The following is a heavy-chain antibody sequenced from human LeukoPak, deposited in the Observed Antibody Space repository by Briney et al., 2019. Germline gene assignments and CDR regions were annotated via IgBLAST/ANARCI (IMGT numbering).Heavy chain of an antibody. J-gene: IGHJ4*02. CDR3: ARDWDYGDPTFDY. Sequence: GGSLRLSCAASGFTFSSYSMNWVRQAPGKGLEWVSSISSSSSYIYYADSVKGRFTISRDNAKNSLYLQMNSLRAEDTAVYYCARDWDYGDPTFDYWGQGTLVTVSS. D-gene: IGHD4-17*01. V-gene: IGHV3-21*01. CDR2: ISSSSSYI. CDR1: GFTFSSYS.